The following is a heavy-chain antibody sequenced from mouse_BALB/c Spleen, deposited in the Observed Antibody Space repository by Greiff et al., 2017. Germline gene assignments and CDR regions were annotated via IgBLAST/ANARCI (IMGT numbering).Heavy chain of an antibody. CDR1: GFSLTSYG. Sequence: VKVVESGPGLVAPSQSLSITCTVSGFSLTSYGVHWVRQPPGKGLEWLGVIWAGGSTNYNSALMSRLSISKDNSKSQVFLKMNSLQTDDTAMYYCARDTSSYLAWFAYWGQGTLVTVSA. D-gene: IGHD1-1*01. J-gene: IGHJ3*01. CDR3: ARDTSSYLAWFAY. V-gene: IGHV2-9*02. CDR2: IWAGGST.